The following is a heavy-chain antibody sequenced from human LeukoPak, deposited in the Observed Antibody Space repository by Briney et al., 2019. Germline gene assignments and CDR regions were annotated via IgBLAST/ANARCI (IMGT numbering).Heavy chain of an antibody. CDR1: GFPFSFYE. V-gene: IGHV3-48*03. Sequence: PGGSLRLSCAVSGFPFSFYEINWVRQAPGKGLEWVSNIGSSGRTRYYADSVKGRFSISRDNAKNSLYLQMNSLRVEDTGVYYCAKGKIPPGGFHFDYWGQGTLVTVSS. D-gene: IGHD5-12*01. CDR3: AKGKIPPGGFHFDY. CDR2: IGSSGRTR. J-gene: IGHJ4*02.